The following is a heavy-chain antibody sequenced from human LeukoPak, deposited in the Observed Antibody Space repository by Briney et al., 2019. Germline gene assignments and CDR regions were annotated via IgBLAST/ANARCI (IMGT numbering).Heavy chain of an antibody. CDR2: IRTEGDT. V-gene: IGHV3-13*04. CDR3: ARDFRGCMDV. J-gene: IGHJ6*02. Sequence: GGSLRLSCAASGFSFNTYDMHWVRQVTGKGLQWVSAIRTEGDTYYLDSVKGRFTISRDNAKNALYLQMNSLTAGDTAVYYCARDFRGCMDVWGQGTTVTVSS. D-gene: IGHD3-10*01. CDR1: GFSFNTYD.